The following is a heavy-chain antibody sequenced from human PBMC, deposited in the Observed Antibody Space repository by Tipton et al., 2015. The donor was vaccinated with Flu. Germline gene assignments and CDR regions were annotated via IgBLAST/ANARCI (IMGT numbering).Heavy chain of an antibody. CDR2: IFATGTA. Sequence: GEALGTHYWTWFRQPAGERLEWIGRIFATGTAIYNPSLRSRVTMSVDTSKNQFSLNLTSVTAADTAVYYCATSGWRDPRGSFDFWSQGTLVTVSS. CDR3: ATSGWRDPRGSFDF. J-gene: IGHJ4*02. V-gene: IGHV4-4*07. D-gene: IGHD5-24*01. CDR1: GEALGTHY.